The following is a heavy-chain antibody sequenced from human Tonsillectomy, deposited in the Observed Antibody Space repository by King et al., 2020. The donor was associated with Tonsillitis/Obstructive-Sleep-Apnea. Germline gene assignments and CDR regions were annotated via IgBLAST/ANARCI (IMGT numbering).Heavy chain of an antibody. V-gene: IGHV1-69*01. Sequence: VQLVESGAEVKKPGSSVKVSCKASGGTFSSYAISWVRQAPGQGLEWMGGIIPIFGTANYAQKFQGRVTITADESTSTAYMELSSLRSEDTGVYYCARDISVLGLGLGGFDDWGQGTLVTVSS. CDR1: GGTFSSYA. CDR3: ARDISVLGLGLGGFDD. CDR2: IIPIFGTA. D-gene: IGHD3/OR15-3a*01. J-gene: IGHJ4*02.